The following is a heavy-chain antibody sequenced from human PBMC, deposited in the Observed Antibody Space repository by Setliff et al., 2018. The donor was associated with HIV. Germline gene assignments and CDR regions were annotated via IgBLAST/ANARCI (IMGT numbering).Heavy chain of an antibody. CDR3: ARGVYSSGWYLLTRLDP. V-gene: IGHV4-61*09. J-gene: IGHJ5*02. CDR2: IYTSGST. Sequence: PSETLSLTCTVSGGSINSGSYYWTWIRQPAGKGLEWIGHIYTSGSTKYNPSLQSRVTMSVDTSKNQFSLRLSSVTAADTAVYYCARGVYSSGWYLLTRLDPWGQGVLVTVSS. CDR1: GGSINSGSYY. D-gene: IGHD6-19*01.